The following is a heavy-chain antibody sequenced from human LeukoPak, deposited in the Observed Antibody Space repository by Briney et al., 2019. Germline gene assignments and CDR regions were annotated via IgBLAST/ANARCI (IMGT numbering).Heavy chain of an antibody. J-gene: IGHJ4*02. CDR3: AKGYSSSSLRGSFDY. CDR2: VYHTGST. Sequence: SETLSLTCAVSGDSISKSNWWSWVRQPPGKGLEWVGEVYHTGSTNYSPSLKSRATISVDKSKNNFSLRLNTVTAADTAVYYCAKGYSSSSLRGSFDYWGQGTLVTVSS. V-gene: IGHV4-4*02. D-gene: IGHD6-6*01. CDR1: GDSISKSNW.